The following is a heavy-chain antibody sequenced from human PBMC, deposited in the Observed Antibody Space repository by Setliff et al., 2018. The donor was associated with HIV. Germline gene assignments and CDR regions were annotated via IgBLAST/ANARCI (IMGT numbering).Heavy chain of an antibody. D-gene: IGHD2-8*02. CDR1: GYSISRGYY. CDR3: ARAPTGVTNAFDI. Sequence: SETLSLPCSVSGYSISRGYYWGWIRQPPGKGLEWIGHVYTPGGTNYNPSLESRLTISVDTSRNQFSLRLSSVTAADTAVYYCARAPTGVTNAFDIWGQGTMVTVSS. CDR2: VYTPGGT. J-gene: IGHJ3*02. V-gene: IGHV4-38-2*02.